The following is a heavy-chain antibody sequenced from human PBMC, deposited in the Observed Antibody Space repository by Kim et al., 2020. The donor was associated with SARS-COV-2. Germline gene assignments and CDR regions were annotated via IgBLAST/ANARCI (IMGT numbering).Heavy chain of an antibody. D-gene: IGHD6-19*01. CDR2: IKSKTDGGTT. J-gene: IGHJ6*02. Sequence: GGSLRLSCAASGFTFSNAWMSWVRQAPGKGLEWVGRIKSKTDGGTTDYAAPVKGRFTISRDDSKNTLYLQMNSLKTEDTAVYYCTTEGIAVAGRGGAYYGMDGWGQGTTVTVSS. CDR3: TTEGIAVAGRGGAYYGMDG. V-gene: IGHV3-15*01. CDR1: GFTFSNAW.